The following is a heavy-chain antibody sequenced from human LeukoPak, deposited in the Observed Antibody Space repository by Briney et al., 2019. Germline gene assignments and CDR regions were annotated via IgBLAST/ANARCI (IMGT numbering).Heavy chain of an antibody. CDR2: INHNGGST. J-gene: IGHJ4*02. V-gene: IGHV3-20*04. Sequence: GGSLRLSCAASGFTFEDYDMTWVRHAPGKGLEWVAGINHNGGSTGYADSVKGRFTVSRDNAKNSLYLQMNSLRAEDTALYYCARRGNSHGSEYWGQGTLVTVSS. CDR3: ARRGNSHGSEY. D-gene: IGHD5-18*01. CDR1: GFTFEDYD.